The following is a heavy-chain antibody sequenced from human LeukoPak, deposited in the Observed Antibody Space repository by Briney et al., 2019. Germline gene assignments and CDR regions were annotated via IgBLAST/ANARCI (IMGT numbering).Heavy chain of an antibody. CDR2: INHSGTT. V-gene: IGHV4-34*01. J-gene: IGHJ3*02. CDR3: ARFPCSGDSCYSGIRAFDI. Sequence: NPSETLSLXCGVYGGSFSGYYWNWIRQSPGKGLEWIGEINHSGTTNYIPSLKSRVTISVDTTKKQFSLKLSSVTAADTALYYCARFPCSGDSCYSGIRAFDIWGQGTMVTVSS. D-gene: IGHD2-15*01. CDR1: GGSFSGYY.